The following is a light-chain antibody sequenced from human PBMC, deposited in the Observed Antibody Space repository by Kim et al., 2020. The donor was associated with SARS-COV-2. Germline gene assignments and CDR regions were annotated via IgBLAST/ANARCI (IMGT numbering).Light chain of an antibody. CDR2: AAS. CDR3: QQSNSFPLT. J-gene: IGKJ4*01. Sequence: DIQMTQSPSSVSASVGDRVTITCRASQDISNFLAWYQQKPGKAPNVLIYAASNLQSGVPSRFSGSGSGTEFTLTISSLQPEDFATYYCQQSNSFPLTFGGGTKVDIK. V-gene: IGKV1-12*01. CDR1: QDISNF.